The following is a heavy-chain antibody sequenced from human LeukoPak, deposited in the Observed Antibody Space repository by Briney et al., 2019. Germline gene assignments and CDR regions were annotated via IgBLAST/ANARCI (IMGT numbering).Heavy chain of an antibody. V-gene: IGHV4-34*01. J-gene: IGHJ4*02. D-gene: IGHD5-12*01. Sequence: SETPSLTCAVYGGSFSGYYWSWIRQPPGKGLEWIGEINHSGSTNYNPSLKSRVTISVDTSKNQFSLKLSSVTAADTAVYYCGYSGYDTSGNYFDYWGQGTLVTVSS. CDR1: GGSFSGYY. CDR3: GYSGYDTSGNYFDY. CDR2: INHSGST.